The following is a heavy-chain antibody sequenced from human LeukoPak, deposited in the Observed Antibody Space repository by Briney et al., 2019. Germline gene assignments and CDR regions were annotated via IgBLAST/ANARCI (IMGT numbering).Heavy chain of an antibody. CDR2: IYSGGGT. D-gene: IGHD3-22*01. CDR1: GFTVSSNY. Sequence: PGGSLRLSCAASGFTVSSNYMSWVRQAPGKGLEWVSVIYSGGGTYYADSVKGRFTISRDNSKNTLYLQMNSLRAEDTAVYYCARDSSGYYPTDYWGQGTLVTVSS. V-gene: IGHV3-53*01. CDR3: ARDSSGYYPTDY. J-gene: IGHJ4*02.